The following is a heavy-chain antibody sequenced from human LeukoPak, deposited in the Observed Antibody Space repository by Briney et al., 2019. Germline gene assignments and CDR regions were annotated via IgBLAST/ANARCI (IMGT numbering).Heavy chain of an antibody. CDR2: IYTSGST. Sequence: MPSETLSLTCTVSGGSISSSSYYWGWICQPAGKGLEWIGRIYTSGSTNYNPSLKSRVTMSVDTSKNQFSLKLSSVTAADTAVYYCAREFRGRLLTQYYYYMDVWGKGTTVTISS. CDR3: AREFRGRLLTQYYYYMDV. J-gene: IGHJ6*03. D-gene: IGHD3-9*01. V-gene: IGHV4-61*02. CDR1: GGSISSSSYY.